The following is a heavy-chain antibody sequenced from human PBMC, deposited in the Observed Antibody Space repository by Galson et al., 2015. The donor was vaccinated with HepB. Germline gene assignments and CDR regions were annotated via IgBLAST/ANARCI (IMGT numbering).Heavy chain of an antibody. D-gene: IGHD1-7*01. CDR3: AKGSWNYGLGFDY. CDR1: GFTFSSYG. Sequence: SLRLSCAASGFTFSSYGMHWVRQAPGKGLEWVAFIRYDGSNKYYADPVKGRFTISRDNSKNTLYLQMNSLRAEDTAVYYCAKGSWNYGLGFDYWGQGTLVTVSS. V-gene: IGHV3-30*02. CDR2: IRYDGSNK. J-gene: IGHJ4*02.